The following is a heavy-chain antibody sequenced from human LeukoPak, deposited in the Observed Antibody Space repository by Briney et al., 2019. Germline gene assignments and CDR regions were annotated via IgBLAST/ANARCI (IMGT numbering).Heavy chain of an antibody. CDR2: TRYDGSNK. V-gene: IGHV3-30*02. Sequence: PGGSLRLSCAASGFTFSSYGMHWVRQAPGKGLEWVAFTRYDGSNKYYADSVKDRFTISRDNSKNTLYLQMNSLRAEDTAVYYCAKETLFDYWGQGTLVTVSS. CDR3: AKETLFDY. CDR1: GFTFSSYG. J-gene: IGHJ4*02.